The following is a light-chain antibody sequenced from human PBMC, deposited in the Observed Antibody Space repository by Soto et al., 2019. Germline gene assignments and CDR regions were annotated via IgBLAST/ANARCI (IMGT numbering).Light chain of an antibody. J-gene: IGKJ5*01. CDR3: QQYDNSPIP. V-gene: IGKV3-20*01. CDR2: GAS. CDR1: QSVSNRY. Sequence: EIVLTQSPGTLSLSPGEGATLSCRASQSVSNRYLAWYQKKPGQAPRLLIYGASSRATGIPNRFSGSGSGTDFPLPISSLDPEDFAVYCCQQYDNSPIPFGQGTRLDIK.